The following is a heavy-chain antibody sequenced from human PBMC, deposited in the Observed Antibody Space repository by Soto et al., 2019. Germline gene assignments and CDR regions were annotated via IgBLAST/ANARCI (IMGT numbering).Heavy chain of an antibody. V-gene: IGHV3-74*01. CDR2: INSDGSHT. Sequence: DVQLVESGGGVVQPGGSLRLSCAASGLSFYIYWMHWVRQVPGKGLVWLARINSDGSHTIYVDSVKGRFTISRDNAKNTVFLQMDSLRDEDTGVYYCAGGMAGLDVWGQGTTVTVSS. CDR1: GLSFYIYW. CDR3: AGGMAGLDV. J-gene: IGHJ6*02.